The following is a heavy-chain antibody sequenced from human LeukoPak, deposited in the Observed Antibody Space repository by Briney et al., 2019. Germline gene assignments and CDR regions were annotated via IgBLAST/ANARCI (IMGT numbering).Heavy chain of an antibody. D-gene: IGHD1-26*01. Sequence: QPGRSLRLSCAASGFTFSSYGMHWVRQAPGKGLEWVAVISYDGSNKYYADSVKGRFTISRDNSKNTLYLQMNSLRAEDTAVYYCAKTRGALWELLAPFDYWGQGTLVTVSS. CDR3: AKTRGALWELLAPFDY. J-gene: IGHJ4*02. V-gene: IGHV3-30*18. CDR2: ISYDGSNK. CDR1: GFTFSSYG.